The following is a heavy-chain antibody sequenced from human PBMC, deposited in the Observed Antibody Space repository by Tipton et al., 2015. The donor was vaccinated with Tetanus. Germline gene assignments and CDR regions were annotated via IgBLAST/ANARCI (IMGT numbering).Heavy chain of an antibody. J-gene: IGHJ6*02. V-gene: IGHV1-18*01. CDR2: ISPFTGNT. Sequence: QLVQSGPEVKKPGASVKVSCKASGYTFTHYGISWVRQAPGQGLEWVGWISPFTGNTEYAQNLQDRLILTTDTSTAAAYVEVRSLTAYDTAVYYCARDRAVPVQAYGTDVWGQGTSVTVSS. CDR1: GYTFTHYG. D-gene: IGHD6-19*01. CDR3: ARDRAVPVQAYGTDV.